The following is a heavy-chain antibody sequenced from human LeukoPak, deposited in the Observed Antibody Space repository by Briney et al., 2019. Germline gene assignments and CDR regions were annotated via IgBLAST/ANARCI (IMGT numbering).Heavy chain of an antibody. CDR1: GFTFSDYY. D-gene: IGHD3-10*01. CDR2: ISSSGSTI. CDR3: AREASLLWFGELFLDYYYGMDV. V-gene: IGHV3-11*04. Sequence: GGSLRLSCAASGFTFSDYYMSWIRQAPGKGLEWVSYISSSGSTIYYADSVKGRFTISRDNAKNSLYLQMNSLRAEDTAVYYCAREASLLWFGELFLDYYYGMDVWGQGTTVTVSS. J-gene: IGHJ6*02.